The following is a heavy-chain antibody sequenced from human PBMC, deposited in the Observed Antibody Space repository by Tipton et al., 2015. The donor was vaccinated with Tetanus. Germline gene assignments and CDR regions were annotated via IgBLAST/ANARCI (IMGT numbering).Heavy chain of an antibody. Sequence: GSLRLSCAASGVTVSSNYMSWVRQAPGKGLEWVSVIYTGDTTYYADSVKGRFTISRDNAKNSLYLQMISLRAEDTAVYSCARGMAEASNCGGDCYSDYWGQGTLVTVSS. J-gene: IGHJ4*02. CDR1: GVTVSSNY. CDR3: ARGMAEASNCGGDCYSDY. V-gene: IGHV3-53*01. CDR2: IYTGDTT. D-gene: IGHD2-21*02.